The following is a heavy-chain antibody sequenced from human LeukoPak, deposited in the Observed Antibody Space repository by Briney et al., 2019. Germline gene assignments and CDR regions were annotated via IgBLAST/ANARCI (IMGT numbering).Heavy chain of an antibody. CDR2: ITWNSRNI. D-gene: IGHD4-11*01. CDR3: AISNDYYYHYGMDV. V-gene: IGHV3-9*01. CDR1: GFTFGDYA. J-gene: IGHJ6*02. Sequence: GGSLRLSCAASGFTFGDYAMHWVRQAPGKGLEWVSGITWNSRNIGYADSVKGRFTISRDNAKNFLYLQMNGLKAEDTAIYYCAISNDYYYHYGMDVWAKGPRSPSP.